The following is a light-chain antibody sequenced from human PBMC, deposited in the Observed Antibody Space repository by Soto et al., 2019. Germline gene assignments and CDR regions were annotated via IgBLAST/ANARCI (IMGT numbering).Light chain of an antibody. Sequence: DIVLTQSPGTLSLSPGERATLSCRASQSVSSNYLAWYQQRPGQSPRLLIYGASTRASGIPDRFSGSGSGTDFTLTISSLEPEDFAVYYCQQYGSSGTFGQGTKVDI. CDR3: QQYGSSGT. CDR1: QSVSSNY. J-gene: IGKJ1*01. V-gene: IGKV3-20*01. CDR2: GAS.